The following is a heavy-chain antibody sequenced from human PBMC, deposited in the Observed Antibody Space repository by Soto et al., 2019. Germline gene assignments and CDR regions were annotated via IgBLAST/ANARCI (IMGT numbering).Heavy chain of an antibody. CDR3: ARHEERGVDFDY. CDR1: GGSISRYY. CDR2: IYYSGST. Sequence: QVQLQESGPGLVKPSETLSLTCTVSGGSISRYYWSWIRQPPGKGLEWIGYIYYSGSTNYNPSLKSRVTISVDTSKNQFSLKLSSVTAADTAVYYCARHEERGVDFDYWGQGTLVTVSS. J-gene: IGHJ4*02. V-gene: IGHV4-59*08.